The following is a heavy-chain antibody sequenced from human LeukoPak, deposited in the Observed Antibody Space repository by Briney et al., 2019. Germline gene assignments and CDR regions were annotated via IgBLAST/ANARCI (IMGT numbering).Heavy chain of an antibody. J-gene: IGHJ4*02. CDR1: GFTFSSYC. V-gene: IGHV3-7*03. D-gene: IGHD3-10*01. Sequence: PGGSLRLSCAASGFTFSSYCMSWVRQAPGKGLEWVANIKQDGSEKYYVDSVKGRFTISRENAKNSLYLEMNSLRAEDTAVYYCADYYGPGSYYPSGYWGQGTLVTVSS. CDR2: IKQDGSEK. CDR3: ADYYGPGSYYPSGY.